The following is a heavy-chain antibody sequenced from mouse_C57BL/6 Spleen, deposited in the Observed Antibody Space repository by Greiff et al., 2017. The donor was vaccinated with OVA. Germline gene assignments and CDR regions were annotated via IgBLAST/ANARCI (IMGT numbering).Heavy chain of an antibody. D-gene: IGHD1-1*01. CDR2: IFPGSGST. J-gene: IGHJ4*01. Sequence: VQLQESGAELMKPGASVKLSCKASGYTFTGYWIEWVKQRPGHGLEWIGEIFPGSGSTNYNEKFKGKATFTADQSSHTAYMQLSSLTTEDSAIYYCARGLRDYGCGYWAMDYWGQGTSVTVSS. CDR3: ARGLRDYGCGYWAMDY. V-gene: IGHV1-9*01. CDR1: GYTFTGYW.